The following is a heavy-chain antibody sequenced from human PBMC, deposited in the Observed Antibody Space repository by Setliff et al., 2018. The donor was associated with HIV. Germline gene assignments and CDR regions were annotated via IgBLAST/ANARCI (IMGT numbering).Heavy chain of an antibody. V-gene: IGHV1-46*01. CDR1: GYTFSDYY. CDR2: MNAKSGST. Sequence: ASVKVSCKTSGYTFSDYYMHWARQAPGQGLEWMGIMNAKSGSTHYARKFQGRVTMTRDTSTSTVYMELSSLRSEDTAVYYCARWYGFHSSSSVLGFWGQGTLVTVSS. CDR3: ARWYGFHSSSSVLGF. D-gene: IGHD6-6*01. J-gene: IGHJ4*02.